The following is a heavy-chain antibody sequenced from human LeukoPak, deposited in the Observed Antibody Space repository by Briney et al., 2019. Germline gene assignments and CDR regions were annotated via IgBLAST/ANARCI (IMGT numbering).Heavy chain of an antibody. CDR1: GFTVIDSY. CDR3: AKDPLSVVHALGYFQH. D-gene: IGHD3-22*01. J-gene: IGHJ1*01. CDR2: IYSDDRT. Sequence: GGSLRLSCAASGFTVIDSYMTWVRQAPGKGLEWVSTIYSDDRTYYADSVKGRFTISRDSSKNTLSLQMNSLRAEDTAVYYCAKDPLSVVHALGYFQHWGQGTLVTVSS. V-gene: IGHV3-53*01.